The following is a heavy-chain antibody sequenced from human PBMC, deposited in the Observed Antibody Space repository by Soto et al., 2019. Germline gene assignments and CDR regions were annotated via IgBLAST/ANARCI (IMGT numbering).Heavy chain of an antibody. CDR2: IFYSGST. J-gene: IGHJ6*02. CDR1: GGSVSSGSYY. D-gene: IGHD3-10*01. Sequence: PSETLSLTCTVSGGSVSSGSYYWNWIRQPPGKGLEWIGYIFYSGSTTYNPSLKSRVTISVDTSKNQFSLKLSSVTAADTAVYYCARAGSYPVPSYYYYYGMDVWGQGTTVTVSS. V-gene: IGHV4-61*01. CDR3: ARAGSYPVPSYYYYYGMDV.